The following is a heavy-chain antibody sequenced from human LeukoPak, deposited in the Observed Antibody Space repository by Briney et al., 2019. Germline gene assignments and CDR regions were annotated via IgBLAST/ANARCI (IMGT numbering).Heavy chain of an antibody. Sequence: ASVKVSCKASGYTFTGYYMHWVRQAPRQGLEWVGWINPNSGGTNSAQKFQGRVTMTRDTSISTAYMELSRLISDDTAVYYCVRGPLGVVVAATADYWGQGTLVTVSS. CDR1: GYTFTGYY. CDR2: INPNSGGT. D-gene: IGHD2-15*01. CDR3: VRGPLGVVVAATADY. V-gene: IGHV1-2*02. J-gene: IGHJ4*02.